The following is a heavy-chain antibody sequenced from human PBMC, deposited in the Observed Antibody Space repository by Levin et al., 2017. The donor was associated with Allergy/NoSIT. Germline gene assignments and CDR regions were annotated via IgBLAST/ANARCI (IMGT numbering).Heavy chain of an antibody. Sequence: GESLKISCKGSGYSFTSNWIGWVRQMPGKGLEWMGIIHPGDSNTRYSPSFHGQVTISADKSISTAYVQWSSLKASDTAIYYCARHGGFGELSEHFDYWGLGTLVTVSS. CDR1: GYSFTSNW. CDR2: IHPGDSNT. V-gene: IGHV5-51*01. CDR3: ARHGGFGELSEHFDY. D-gene: IGHD3-10*01. J-gene: IGHJ4*02.